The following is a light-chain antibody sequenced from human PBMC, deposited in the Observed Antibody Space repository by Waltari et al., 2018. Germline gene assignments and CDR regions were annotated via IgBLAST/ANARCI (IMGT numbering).Light chain of an antibody. V-gene: IGKV1-39*01. CDR2: AAS. J-gene: IGKJ4*01. CDR3: QQSYSTPLT. CDR1: QSISGY. Sequence: DIQMTQSPSSLSASVGDRVTITCRASQSISGYLNWYQQKPGKAPKLLIHAASSLQSGVPSRFSGSGSGTDFTLTISSLQPEDFATYYCQQSYSTPLTFGGGTKVEIK.